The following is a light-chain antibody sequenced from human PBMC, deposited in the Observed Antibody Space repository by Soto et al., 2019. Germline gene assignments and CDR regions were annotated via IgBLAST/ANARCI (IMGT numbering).Light chain of an antibody. CDR3: QQYISYS. CDR2: HAS. Sequence: IQMTHSPYVVSASVGDRVTITCRASQSISSYLNWYQQKPGTDPQVLIYHASTLQSEVPSRFSGSGSGTEFTLTISSLQPDDFETYYCQQYISYSFGQGTKV. CDR1: QSISSY. V-gene: IGKV1-5*01. J-gene: IGKJ1*01.